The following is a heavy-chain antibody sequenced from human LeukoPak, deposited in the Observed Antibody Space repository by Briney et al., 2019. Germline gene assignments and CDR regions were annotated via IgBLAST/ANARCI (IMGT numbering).Heavy chain of an antibody. D-gene: IGHD3-10*01. CDR3: ASSPLWFEELGVSLDL. CDR1: GFTFSSYA. V-gene: IGHV3-74*01. J-gene: IGHJ5*02. CDR2: INSDGSDT. Sequence: GGSLRLSCAASGFTFSSYAMSWVRQAPGKGLVWVSRINSDGSDTRYADSVKGRFTISRDNAKNTLYLQMNSLRDEDTAVYYCASSPLWFEELGVSLDLWGQGTLVTVSS.